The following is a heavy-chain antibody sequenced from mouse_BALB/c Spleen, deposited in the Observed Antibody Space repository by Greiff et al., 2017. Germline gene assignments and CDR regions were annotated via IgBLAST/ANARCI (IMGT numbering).Heavy chain of an antibody. CDR1: GYTFTSYW. J-gene: IGHJ3*01. D-gene: IGHD2-3*01. CDR2: IYPGNSDT. V-gene: IGHV1-5*01. Sequence: VQLQQSGTVLARPGASVKMSCKASGYTFTSYWMHWVKQRPGQGLEWIGAIYPGNSDTSYNQKFKGKAKLTAVTSTSTAYMELSSLTNEDSAVYYCTRDDGYPSWFAYWGQGTLVTVSA. CDR3: TRDDGYPSWFAY.